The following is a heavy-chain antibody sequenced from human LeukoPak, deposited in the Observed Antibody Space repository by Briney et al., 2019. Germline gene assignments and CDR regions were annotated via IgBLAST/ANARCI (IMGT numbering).Heavy chain of an antibody. J-gene: IGHJ5*02. CDR3: ARHGDSSGWSNWFDP. Sequence: SETLSLTCTVSGGSISSYYWSWIRQPPGKGLEWIGYIYYSGSTNYNPSLKSRVTISVDTSKNQLSLKLSSVTAADTAVYYCARHGDSSGWSNWFDPWGQGTLVTVSS. CDR2: IYYSGST. D-gene: IGHD6-19*01. CDR1: GGSISSYY. V-gene: IGHV4-59*08.